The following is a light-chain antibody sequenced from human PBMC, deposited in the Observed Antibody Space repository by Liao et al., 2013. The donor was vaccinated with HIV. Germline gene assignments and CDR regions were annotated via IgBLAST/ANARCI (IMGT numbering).Light chain of an antibody. V-gene: IGLV3-21*01. CDR3: QVWDFNSVT. CDR2: YDR. J-gene: IGLJ2*01. Sequence: SYVLTQPPSVSVAPGKTARITCGGNNIGSKSVHWCQQKPGQAPVLVIYYDRDRPSGIPERFSASNSGNTATLTITGTQATDEADYYCQVWDFNSVTFGGGTKLTVL. CDR1: NIGSKS.